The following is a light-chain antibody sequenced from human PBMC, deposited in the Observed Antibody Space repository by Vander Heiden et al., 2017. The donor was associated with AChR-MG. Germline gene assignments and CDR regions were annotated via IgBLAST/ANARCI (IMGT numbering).Light chain of an antibody. CDR1: RSNCGAGYD. CDR2: GNS. Sequence: QSVLTQPPSVSGAPGQRVTISCTGSRSNCGAGYDVPWYQQLTGTAPKLLIYGNSNRPSGVPDRFSGSKSGTSASLAITGLQAEDEADYYCQSYDSSLSGVVFGGGTKLTVL. CDR3: QSYDSSLSGVV. J-gene: IGLJ2*01. V-gene: IGLV1-40*01.